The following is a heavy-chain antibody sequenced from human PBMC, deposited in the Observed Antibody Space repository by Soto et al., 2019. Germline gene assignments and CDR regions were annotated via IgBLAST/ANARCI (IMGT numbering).Heavy chain of an antibody. D-gene: IGHD6-6*01. CDR2: IDPSDSYT. CDR3: ASHFNSHLVLQYY. V-gene: IGHV5-10-1*01. Sequence: PGESLKISCKGSGYSFTSYWISWVRQMPGKGLEWMGRIDPSDSYTNYSPSFQGHVTISADKSISTAYLQWSSLKASDTAMYYCASHFNSHLVLQYYWGQGTLVTVSS. J-gene: IGHJ4*02. CDR1: GYSFTSYW.